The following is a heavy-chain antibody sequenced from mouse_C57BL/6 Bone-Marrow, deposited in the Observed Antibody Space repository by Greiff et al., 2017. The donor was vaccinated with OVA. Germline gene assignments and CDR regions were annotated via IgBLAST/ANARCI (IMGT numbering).Heavy chain of an antibody. CDR3: ARTPNSYGSSDGGY. CDR1: GYTFTSYW. D-gene: IGHD1-1*01. CDR2: IHPNSGST. J-gene: IGHJ2*01. V-gene: IGHV1-64*01. Sequence: VQLQQSGAELVKPGASVKLSCKASGYTFTSYWMHWVKQRPGQGLEWIGMIHPNSGSTNYNEKFKSKATLTVDKSSSTAYMQLSSLTSEDSAVYYCARTPNSYGSSDGGYGGKGTTLTVPS.